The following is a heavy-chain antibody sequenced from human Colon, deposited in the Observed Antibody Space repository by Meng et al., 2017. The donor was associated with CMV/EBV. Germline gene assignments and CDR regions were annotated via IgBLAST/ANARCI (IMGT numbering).Heavy chain of an antibody. CDR3: VMLPPGF. J-gene: IGHJ4*02. D-gene: IGHD3-10*01. CDR1: CPHLSTFW. Sequence: LAPGGYYGAAGGSRSSACAGSCPHLSTFWRDWVGQVPGKGPGWVSRVHSSGSMETYEDSVKGRFTASRDNTKNTFYLKMNSLRAEDTAVYYCVMLPPGFWGQGTLVTVSS. CDR2: VHSSGSME. V-gene: IGHV3-74*03.